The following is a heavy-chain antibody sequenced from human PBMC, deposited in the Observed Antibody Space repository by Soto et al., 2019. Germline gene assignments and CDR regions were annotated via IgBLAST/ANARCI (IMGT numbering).Heavy chain of an antibody. CDR1: GFTFSSYG. J-gene: IGHJ5*02. Sequence: GGSLRLSCAASGFTFSSYGMHWVRQAPGKGLEWVAVIWYDGSNKYYADSVKGRFTISRDNSKNTLYLQMNSLRAEDTAVYYCARENYEKGNNWFDPWGQGTLVTVSS. CDR3: ARENYEKGNNWFDP. V-gene: IGHV3-33*01. CDR2: IWYDGSNK. D-gene: IGHD1-7*01.